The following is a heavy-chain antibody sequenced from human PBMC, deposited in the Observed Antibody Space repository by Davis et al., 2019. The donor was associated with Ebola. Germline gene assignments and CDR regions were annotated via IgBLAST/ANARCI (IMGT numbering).Heavy chain of an antibody. J-gene: IGHJ6*04. D-gene: IGHD3-10*01. CDR2: IRSKANNYAT. Sequence: PGGSLRLSCTASGFIFSGSAVHWVRQASGKGLEWVGRIRSKANNYATAYVSSVKGRFTFSRDDSKNTAYLQMNSLKTEDSAVYYCTRPNGSGSHSDYGLDVWGRGTTVTVSS. CDR3: TRPNGSGSHSDYGLDV. CDR1: GFIFSGSA. V-gene: IGHV3-73*01.